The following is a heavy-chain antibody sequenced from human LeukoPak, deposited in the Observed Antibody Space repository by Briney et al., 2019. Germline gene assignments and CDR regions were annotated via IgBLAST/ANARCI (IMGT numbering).Heavy chain of an antibody. Sequence: PSQSPSPTCAVYGASFSGYYCSWIRQPPGKGLGWIGESNHSVCYNYNPSLKSRVTISVDTSKDQFSLKLSSVTASVTAVYYCARGLYYGSGSYYNDYWGQGTLVTVSS. V-gene: IGHV4-34*01. CDR1: GASFSGYY. CDR3: ARGLYYGSGSYYNDY. D-gene: IGHD3-10*01. CDR2: SNHSVCY. J-gene: IGHJ4*02.